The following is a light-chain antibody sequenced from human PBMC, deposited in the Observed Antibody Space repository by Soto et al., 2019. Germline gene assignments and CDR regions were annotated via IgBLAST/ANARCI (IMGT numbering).Light chain of an antibody. CDR1: SSDVGGYNY. CDR2: EVS. Sequence: QSALTQPASVSGYPGQSITISCTGTSSDVGGYNYVSWYQQHPGKAPKLMIYEVSNRPSGVSNRFSGSKSGNTASLNISGLQAEYEADYYCSSYTSSSTWVFVGGTKLTVL. J-gene: IGLJ3*02. CDR3: SSYTSSSTWV. V-gene: IGLV2-14*01.